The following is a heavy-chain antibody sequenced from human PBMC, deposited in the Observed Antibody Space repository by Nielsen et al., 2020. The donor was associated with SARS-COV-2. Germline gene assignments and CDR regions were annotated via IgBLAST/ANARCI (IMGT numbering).Heavy chain of an antibody. D-gene: IGHD3-22*01. J-gene: IGHJ4*02. CDR2: ISYDGSNK. V-gene: IGHV3-30*04. Sequence: GGSLRLSCAASGFTFSSYAMHWVRQAPGKGLEWVAVISYDGSNKYYADSVKGRFTISRDNSKNTPYLQMNSLRAEDTAVYYCATANDDYYDSSGAAEFDYWGQGTLVTVSS. CDR3: ATANDDYYDSSGAAEFDY. CDR1: GFTFSSYA.